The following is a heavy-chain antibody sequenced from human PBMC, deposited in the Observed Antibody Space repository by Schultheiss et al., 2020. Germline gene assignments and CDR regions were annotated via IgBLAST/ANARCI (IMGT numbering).Heavy chain of an antibody. Sequence: SQTLSLTCTVSGAGGSISTYYWSWIRQSPGKGLEWIGYGHYSGTTSYTPSLKSRVTISVDTSKNQFSLRLSSVTAADTAIYYCARHAGSGVYYFDYWGQGALVTVSS. V-gene: IGHV4-59*08. CDR1: GAGGSISTYY. D-gene: IGHD3-10*01. J-gene: IGHJ4*02. CDR2: GHYSGTT. CDR3: ARHAGSGVYYFDY.